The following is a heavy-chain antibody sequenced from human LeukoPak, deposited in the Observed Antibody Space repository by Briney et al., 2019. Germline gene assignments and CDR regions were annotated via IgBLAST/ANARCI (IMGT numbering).Heavy chain of an antibody. CDR1: GGTFSSST. CDR2: IIPIFGTA. CDR3: ARDPPTQLVWGSYHFDY. J-gene: IGHJ4*02. Sequence: GASVKVSCKASGGTFSSSTISWVRQAPGQGLEWMGGIIPIFGTANYAQKFQGRVTITADESTSTAYMELSSLRSEDTAVYYCARDPPTQLVWGSYHFDYWGQGTLVTVSS. D-gene: IGHD3-16*02. V-gene: IGHV1-69*13.